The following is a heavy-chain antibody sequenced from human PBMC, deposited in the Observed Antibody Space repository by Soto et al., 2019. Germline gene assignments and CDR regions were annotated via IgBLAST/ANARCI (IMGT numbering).Heavy chain of an antibody. V-gene: IGHV1-18*01. CDR1: GYTFTSYG. D-gene: IGHD6-19*01. J-gene: IGHJ4*02. Sequence: ASVKVSCKASGYTFTSYGISWVRQAPGQGLEWMGWISAYNGNTNYAQKLQGRVTMTTDTSTSTAYMELRSLRSDDTAVYYCAIDKRPFNSGWYLRGPGILVNVAS. CDR2: ISAYNGNT. CDR3: AIDKRPFNSGWYL.